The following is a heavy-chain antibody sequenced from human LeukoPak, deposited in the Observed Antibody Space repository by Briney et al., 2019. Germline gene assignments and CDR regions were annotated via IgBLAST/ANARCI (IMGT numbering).Heavy chain of an antibody. CDR1: GFTVSSNY. CDR3: ARDYGAEGYFDY. J-gene: IGHJ4*02. D-gene: IGHD4-17*01. CDR2: IYSAGNT. V-gene: IGHV3-53*01. Sequence: GGSLRLSCAASGFTVSSNYMSWVRQAPGKGLEWVSVIYSAGNTYYADSVKGRFTISRDNAKNSLYLQMNSLRAEDTAVYYCARDYGAEGYFDYWGQGTLVTVSS.